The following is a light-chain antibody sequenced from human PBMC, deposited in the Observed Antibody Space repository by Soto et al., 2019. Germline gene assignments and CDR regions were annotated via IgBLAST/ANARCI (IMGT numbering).Light chain of an antibody. CDR2: GAS. CDR1: QSVSSN. J-gene: IGKJ1*01. CDR3: QQYNNWPPWT. Sequence: EIVMTQSQATLSVSPGERATLSCRASQSVSSNLAWYQQKPGQAPRLLIYGASTRATGIPARFSGSGSGTEFTLTISSLQSEDFAVYYCQQYNNWPPWTVGQGTKVEIK. V-gene: IGKV3-15*01.